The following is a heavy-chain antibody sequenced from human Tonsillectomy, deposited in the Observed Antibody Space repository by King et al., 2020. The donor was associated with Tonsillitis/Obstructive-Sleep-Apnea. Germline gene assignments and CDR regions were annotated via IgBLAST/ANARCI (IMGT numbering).Heavy chain of an antibody. CDR2: IYYNGDT. CDR1: GGSISSSRYY. V-gene: IGHV4-39*01. J-gene: IGHJ6*03. Sequence: QLQESGPGLVKPSETLSLSCTVSGGSISSSRYYWGWIRQPPGKGLEWIGTIYYNGDTYYNPSLKSRVTVSIDTSEYQFSLKLPSVTAADTAVYYCARHAPDMDNYYYYMDVWGKGTTVTVSS. CDR3: ARHAPDMDNYYYYMDV. D-gene: IGHD3-9*01.